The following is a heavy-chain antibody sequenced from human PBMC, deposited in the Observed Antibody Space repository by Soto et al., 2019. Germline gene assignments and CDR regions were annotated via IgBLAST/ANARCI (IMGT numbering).Heavy chain of an antibody. D-gene: IGHD2-21*01. J-gene: IGHJ4*01. V-gene: IGHV4-59*01. CDR3: ARTRMIESWIDY. Sequence: PSETLSLTYGVSGDSISTYYWSWIRQPPGKGLEWIGYVYYSGSTLYNPSLESRVTLSIDMSKKQVSLKLSSVIAADTAVYYCARTRMIESWIDYWGHGTLVTVSS. CDR2: VYYSGST. CDR1: GDSISTYY.